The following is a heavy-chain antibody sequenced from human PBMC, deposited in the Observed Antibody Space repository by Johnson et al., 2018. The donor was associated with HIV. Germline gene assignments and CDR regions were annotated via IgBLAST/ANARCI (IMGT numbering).Heavy chain of an antibody. D-gene: IGHD1-26*01. CDR2: IWYDGSNE. CDR3: ARYRAPFDDAFDI. J-gene: IGHJ3*02. CDR1: GFTFSDYY. V-gene: IGHV3-33*08. Sequence: VQVVESGGGLVKPGGSLRLSCAASGFTFSDYYMSWIRQAPGKGLEWVAVIWYDGSNEHYADSVKGRFTISRDNSKNTLYLQMNSLRAEDTAVYYCARYRAPFDDAFDIWGQGTMVTVSS.